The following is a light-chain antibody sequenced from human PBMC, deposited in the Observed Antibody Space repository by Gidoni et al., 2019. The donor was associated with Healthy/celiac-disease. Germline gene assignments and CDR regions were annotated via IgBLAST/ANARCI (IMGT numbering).Light chain of an antibody. CDR1: QSISSW. CDR2: KAS. J-gene: IGKJ4*01. Sequence: EMTQSPSTLSASVGDRVTITCRASQSISSWLAWYQQKPGKAPKLLIYKASSLESGVPSRFSGSGSGTEFTLTISSLQPDDFATYYCQQYNSYSPGFTFGGGTKVEIK. V-gene: IGKV1-5*03. CDR3: QQYNSYSPGFT.